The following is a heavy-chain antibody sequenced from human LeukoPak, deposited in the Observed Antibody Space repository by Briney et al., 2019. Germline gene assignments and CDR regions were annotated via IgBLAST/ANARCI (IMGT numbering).Heavy chain of an antibody. D-gene: IGHD3-10*01. Sequence: GGSLRLSCAASGFTVSSNYMSWVRQAPGKGLEWVSVIYSGGSTYYADSVKGRFTISRDNSKNTLYLQMNSLRAEDTAVYYRAKGRVRGVPHFDYWGQGTLVTVSS. CDR2: IYSGGST. J-gene: IGHJ4*02. CDR3: AKGRVRGVPHFDY. CDR1: GFTVSSNY. V-gene: IGHV3-53*01.